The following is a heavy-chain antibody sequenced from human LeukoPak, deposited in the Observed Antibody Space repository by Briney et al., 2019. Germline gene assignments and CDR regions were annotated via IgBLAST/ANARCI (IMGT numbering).Heavy chain of an antibody. V-gene: IGHV3-9*01. CDR2: ISWNSGSI. CDR1: GFTFDDYA. Sequence: PGGSLRLSCAASGFTFDDYAMHWVRQAPGKGLEWVSGISWNSGSIGYADSVKGRFTISRDNAKNSLYLQMDSLRAEDTALYYCAKGHSSGWYDFDYWGQGTLVTVSS. J-gene: IGHJ4*02. D-gene: IGHD6-19*01. CDR3: AKGHSSGWYDFDY.